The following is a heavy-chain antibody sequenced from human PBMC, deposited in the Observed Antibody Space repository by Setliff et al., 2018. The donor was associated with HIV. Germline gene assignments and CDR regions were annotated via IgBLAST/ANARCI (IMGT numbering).Heavy chain of an antibody. CDR2: IIPLFGAP. J-gene: IGHJ6*03. CDR1: GGSFGTFD. D-gene: IGHD3-10*01. V-gene: IGHV1-69*05. Sequence: SVKVSCKASGGSFGTFDISWVRQAPGQGPEWVGEIIPLFGAPNYAQKFQGRVTLTTDESTSAAFMELRSLRSEDTAVYYCAKLTYFGSGSRVPKPGYFYMDVWGQGTTVTVSS. CDR3: AKLTYFGSGSRVPKPGYFYMDV.